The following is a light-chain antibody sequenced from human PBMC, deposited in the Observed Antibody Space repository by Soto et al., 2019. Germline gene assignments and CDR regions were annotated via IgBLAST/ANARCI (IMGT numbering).Light chain of an antibody. CDR1: HSLTNNY. CDR3: QQYGSSPPYT. CDR2: GSS. J-gene: IGKJ2*01. V-gene: IGKV3-20*01. Sequence: EVVLTQSPGTLSLSPGERATHSCRASHSLTNNYLAWYQQKPGQAPRLLIFGSSDRATGIPDRFSGSGSGTDFTLTISRLEPEDFAVYYCQQYGSSPPYTFGQGTKLEIK.